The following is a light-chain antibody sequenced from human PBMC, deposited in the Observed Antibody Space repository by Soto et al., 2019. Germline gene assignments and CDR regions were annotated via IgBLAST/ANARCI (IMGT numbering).Light chain of an antibody. J-gene: IGLJ1*01. CDR1: SSDVGGYNY. V-gene: IGLV2-14*01. Sequence: QSALTQHASVSGSPGQSITISCTGTSSDVGGYNYVSWYQRHPGKAPKLMIYEVSNRPSGVSNRFSGSKSGNTASLTISGLQAEDEADYYCSSYTSSSTLYVFGTGTKVTVL. CDR2: EVS. CDR3: SSYTSSSTLYV.